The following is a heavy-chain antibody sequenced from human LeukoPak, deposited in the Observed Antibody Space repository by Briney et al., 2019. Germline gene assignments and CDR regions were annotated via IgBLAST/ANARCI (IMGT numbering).Heavy chain of an antibody. CDR2: ISSNVGST. CDR3: ARETDYGGNFVGFDY. D-gene: IGHD4-23*01. CDR1: GFTFSSYA. V-gene: IGHV3-64*01. Sequence: GGSLRLSRAASGFTFSSYAMHWVRQAPGKGLEYVSAISSNVGSTYYANSVKGRFTISRDNSKNTLYLQMGSLRAEDMAVYYCARETDYGGNFVGFDYWGQGTLVTVSS. J-gene: IGHJ4*02.